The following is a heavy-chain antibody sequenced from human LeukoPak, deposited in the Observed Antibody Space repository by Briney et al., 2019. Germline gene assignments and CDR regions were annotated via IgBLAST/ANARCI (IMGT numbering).Heavy chain of an antibody. V-gene: IGHV1-18*01. J-gene: IGHJ4*02. D-gene: IGHD4-17*01. CDR3: ARVHYGDYEVDY. Sequence: ASVKVSCKASGYTFTSYGISWVRQAPGQGLEWMGWISAYNGNTNYAQNLQGRVTMTTDTSTSTAYMELRSLRSDDTAVYYCARVHYGDYEVDYWGQGTLVTVSS. CDR2: ISAYNGNT. CDR1: GYTFTSYG.